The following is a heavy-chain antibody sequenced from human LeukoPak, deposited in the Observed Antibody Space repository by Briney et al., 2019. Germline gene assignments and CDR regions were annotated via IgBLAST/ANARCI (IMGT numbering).Heavy chain of an antibody. CDR2: IRYDGSNK. D-gene: IGHD3-3*01. Sequence: LGGSLRLSCAASGFTFSSYGMHWVRQAPGKGLEWVAFIRYDGSNKYYADSVKGRFTISRDNSKNTLYLQMNSLRAEDTAVYYCAKVNPITIFRVASDFDYWGQGTLVTVSS. CDR1: GFTFSSYG. V-gene: IGHV3-30*02. CDR3: AKVNPITIFRVASDFDY. J-gene: IGHJ4*02.